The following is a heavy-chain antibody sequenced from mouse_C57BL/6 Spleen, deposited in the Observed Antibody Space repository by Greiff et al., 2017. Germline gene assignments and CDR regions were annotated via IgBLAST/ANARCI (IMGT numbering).Heavy chain of an antibody. Sequence: VKLQESGAELVKPGASVKISCKASGYAFSSYWMNWVKQRPGQGLEWIGQIYPGDGDTNYNGKFKGKATLTADKSSSTAYMQLSSLTSEDSAVYFCARGVYGSSPWYFDVWGTGTTVTVSS. J-gene: IGHJ1*03. CDR1: GYAFSSYW. V-gene: IGHV1-80*01. D-gene: IGHD1-1*01. CDR2: IYPGDGDT. CDR3: ARGVYGSSPWYFDV.